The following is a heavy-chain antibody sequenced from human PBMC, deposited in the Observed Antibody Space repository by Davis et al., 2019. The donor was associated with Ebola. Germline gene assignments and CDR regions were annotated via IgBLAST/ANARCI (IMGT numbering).Heavy chain of an antibody. V-gene: IGHV4-39*01. D-gene: IGHD1-26*01. CDR3: ARHREGGGTYYEGFDI. Sequence: SETLSLTCTVSGGSFSSSSYYWGWIRQPPGKGLEWIASIFYGGTTYYNPSLKSRVTISVDTSKNQFSLKLTSVTAADTAVYYCARHREGGGTYYEGFDIWGQGTMVTVSS. CDR1: GGSFSSSSYY. J-gene: IGHJ3*02. CDR2: IFYGGTT.